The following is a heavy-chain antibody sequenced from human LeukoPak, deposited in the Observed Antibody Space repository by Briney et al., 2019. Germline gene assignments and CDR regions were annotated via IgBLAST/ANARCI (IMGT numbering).Heavy chain of an antibody. V-gene: IGHV1-2*02. D-gene: IGHD2-2*01. J-gene: IGHJ4*02. CDR2: MNPNSGDT. Sequence: ASVKVSCKASVYTFTNFYIHWVRQAPGQGLEWMGWMNPNSGDTSYAREFQDRVTMTRDTSLSTAYMELSRLKSDDTAVYFCARRPINCIITNCYVDYWGQGTLVTVSS. CDR1: VYTFTNFY. CDR3: ARRPINCIITNCYVDY.